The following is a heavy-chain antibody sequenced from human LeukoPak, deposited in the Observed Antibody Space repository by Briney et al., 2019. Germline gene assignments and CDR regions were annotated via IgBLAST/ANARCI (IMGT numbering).Heavy chain of an antibody. CDR1: GFTFSSYG. CDR3: ALIGYCSSTSCDRDP. D-gene: IGHD2-2*01. CDR2: IRYDGSNK. J-gene: IGHJ5*02. Sequence: GGSLRLSRAASGFTFSSYGMHWVRQAPGKGLEWVAFIRYDGSNKYYADSVKGRFTISRDNSKNTLYLQMNSLRAEDTAVYYCALIGYCSSTSCDRDPWGQGTLVTVSS. V-gene: IGHV3-30*02.